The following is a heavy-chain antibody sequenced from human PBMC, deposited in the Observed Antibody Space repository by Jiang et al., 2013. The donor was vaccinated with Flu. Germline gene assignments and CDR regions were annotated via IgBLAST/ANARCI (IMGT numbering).Heavy chain of an antibody. CDR2: INPSGGST. V-gene: IGHV1-46*03. CDR1: GYTFTSYY. J-gene: IGHJ6*02. CDR3: ARELGRENYYYYGMDV. Sequence: EVKKPGASVKVSCKASGYTFTSYYMHWVRQAPGQGLEWMGIINPSGGSTSYAQKFQGRVTMTRDTSTSTVYMELSSLRSEDTAVYYCARELGRENYYYYGMDVWGQGTTVTVSS. D-gene: IGHD6-6*01.